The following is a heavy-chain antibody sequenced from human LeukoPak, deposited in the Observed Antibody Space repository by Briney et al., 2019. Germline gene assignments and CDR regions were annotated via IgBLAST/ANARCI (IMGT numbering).Heavy chain of an antibody. CDR2: IYSGAET. J-gene: IGHJ4*02. Sequence: GGSLRLSCTASGFTVSNTYMSWVRQAPGKGLEWVSIIYSGAETYHSDSVKGRFTISRDNSENTLYLQMDSLRAEDTAVYYCALIRGSGFPLSYWGQGPLVTVSS. CDR3: ALIRGSGFPLSY. D-gene: IGHD6-25*01. V-gene: IGHV3-66*01. CDR1: GFTVSNTY.